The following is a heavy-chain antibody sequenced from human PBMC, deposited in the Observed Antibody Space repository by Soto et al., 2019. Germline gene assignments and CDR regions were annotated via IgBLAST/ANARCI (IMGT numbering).Heavy chain of an antibody. J-gene: IGHJ4*02. V-gene: IGHV4-61*08. CDR1: GGSVSSGDYY. CDR3: ARGPSGSGLFDQ. CDR2: IYYIGST. Sequence: SETLSLTCTVSGGSVSSGDYYLSWIRQPPGKGLEWIGFIYYIGSTNYNPSLKSRVTISLDTSKNQFSLNLRSLTAADTAVYFCARGPSGSGLFDQWGQGTLVTVSS. D-gene: IGHD3-10*01.